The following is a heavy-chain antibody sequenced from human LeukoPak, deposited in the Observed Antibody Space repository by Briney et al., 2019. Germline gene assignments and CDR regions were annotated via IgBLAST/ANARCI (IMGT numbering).Heavy chain of an antibody. Sequence: SETLSLTCTVSGGSISSYYWSWIRQPPGKGLEWIGYIYYSRSTNYNPSLKSRVTISVDTSKNQFSLKLSSVTAADTAVYYCARGVTMVRGSSCNWFDPWGQGTLVTVSS. CDR3: ARGVTMVRGSSCNWFDP. CDR1: GGSISSYY. J-gene: IGHJ5*02. CDR2: IYYSRST. D-gene: IGHD3-10*01. V-gene: IGHV4-59*01.